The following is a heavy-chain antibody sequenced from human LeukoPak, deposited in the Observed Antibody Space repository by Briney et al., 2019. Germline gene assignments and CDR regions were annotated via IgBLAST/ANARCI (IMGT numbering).Heavy chain of an antibody. V-gene: IGHV4-59*10. CDR1: GGSFSGYY. CDR3: ARRGDA. Sequence: NPSETLSLTCDVYGGSFSGYYWSWIRQPAGKGLEWIGRIYTSGSTNYNPSLKSRVTISVDTSKNQFSLKLSSVTAADTAVYYCARRGDAWGQGTLVTVSS. D-gene: IGHD3-16*01. J-gene: IGHJ5*02. CDR2: IYTSGST.